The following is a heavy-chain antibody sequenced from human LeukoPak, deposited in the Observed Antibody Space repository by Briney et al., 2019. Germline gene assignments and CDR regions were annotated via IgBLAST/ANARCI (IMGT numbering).Heavy chain of an antibody. V-gene: IGHV1-2*02. Sequence: ASVKVSCKASGYTFNGYYIHWVRQAPGQGLEWMGWINPKSGGTSYAQKFQGRVTMTRDTSISSAYMELSRLRSDDTAVYYCARTDYYDSSGYFDYWGQGTLVTVSS. CDR3: ARTDYYDSSGYFDY. CDR2: INPKSGGT. D-gene: IGHD3-22*01. J-gene: IGHJ4*02. CDR1: GYTFNGYY.